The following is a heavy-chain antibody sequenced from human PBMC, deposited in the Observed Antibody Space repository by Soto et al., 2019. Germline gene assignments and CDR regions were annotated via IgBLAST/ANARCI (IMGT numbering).Heavy chain of an antibody. CDR2: ISGSGGST. V-gene: IGHV3-23*01. J-gene: IGHJ4*02. Sequence: EVQLLESGGGLVQPGGSLRLSCAASGFTFSSYAMRWVRQAPVKGLEWVSAISGSGGSTYYADSVKGRFTISRDNSKNTLDLQMNSLGAEDTAVYYCAGRGSGSYNDYWGQGTLVTVSS. D-gene: IGHD1-26*01. CDR3: AGRGSGSYNDY. CDR1: GFTFSSYA.